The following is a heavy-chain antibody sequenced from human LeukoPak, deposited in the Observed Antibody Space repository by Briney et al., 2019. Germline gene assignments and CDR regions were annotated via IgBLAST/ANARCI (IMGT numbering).Heavy chain of an antibody. CDR1: GGSFSGYY. CDR3: ARGGLNSDFWSRNRFDP. CDR2: INHSGST. D-gene: IGHD3-3*01. V-gene: IGHV4-34*01. J-gene: IGHJ5*02. Sequence: KSSETLSLTCAVYGGSFSGYYWSWIRQPPGKGLEWIGEINHSGSTNYNPSLKSRVTISVDTSKNQFSLKLSSVTAADTAVYYCARGGLNSDFWSRNRFDPWGQGTLVTVSS.